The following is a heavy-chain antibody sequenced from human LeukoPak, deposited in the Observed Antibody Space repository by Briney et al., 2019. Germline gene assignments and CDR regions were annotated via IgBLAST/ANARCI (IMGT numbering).Heavy chain of an antibody. Sequence: PGGSLRLSCAASGFTLSTYGMHWVRQAPGKGLEWVAFLWYDGSNKYYVESVKGQFSISRDNSKNTLYLEMNNLRAEDTAVYYCAKNLPYSSGSFDYWGQGILVTVSS. J-gene: IGHJ4*02. CDR2: LWYDGSNK. V-gene: IGHV3-30*02. D-gene: IGHD6-19*01. CDR3: AKNLPYSSGSFDY. CDR1: GFTLSTYG.